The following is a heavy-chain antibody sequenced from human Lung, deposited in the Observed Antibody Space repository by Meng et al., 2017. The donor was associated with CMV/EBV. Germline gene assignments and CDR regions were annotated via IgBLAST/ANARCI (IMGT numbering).Heavy chain of an antibody. CDR2: ISSSVSDV. V-gene: IGHV3-21*01. CDR1: GFAFRSYS. Sequence: GGSXRLXXAASGFAFRSYSMNWARQPPGKGLEWVASISSSVSDVYSADSVKGRFIISRDNGRDSLYLQMNSLRAEDTGVYYCARAGTTVTFFDHWGPGTPVTVSS. J-gene: IGHJ4*02. D-gene: IGHD4-17*01. CDR3: ARAGTTVTFFDH.